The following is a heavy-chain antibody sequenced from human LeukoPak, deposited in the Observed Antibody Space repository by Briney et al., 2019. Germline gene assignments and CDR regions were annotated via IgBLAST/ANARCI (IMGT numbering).Heavy chain of an antibody. D-gene: IGHD3-10*01. J-gene: IGHJ5*02. CDR1: GFSLSTGGGG. CDR3: VHRPRVSGEELDP. V-gene: IGHV2-5*01. CDR2: IYWNGDD. Sequence: SGPTLVKPTQTPPPTRTFSGFSLSTGGGGVGWIRQPPGKALEWLALIYWNGDDRYSPSLKSRLTITKDTSKNQVVLTMTNMDPADTATYYCVHRPRVSGEELDPWGQGILVTVSS.